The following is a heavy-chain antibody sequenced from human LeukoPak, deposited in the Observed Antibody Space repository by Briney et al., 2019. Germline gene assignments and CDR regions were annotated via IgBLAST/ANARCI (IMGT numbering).Heavy chain of an antibody. CDR3: AKPSIAVAGTLYFDF. J-gene: IGHJ4*02. Sequence: VGSLRLSCTASGFTFSSYGMHWVRQAPGKGLDWVAFIRYDGSNKYYADSVKGRFTISRDNSKNTLYLQMNSLRAEDTAVYYCAKPSIAVAGTLYFDFWGQGTLVTVSS. CDR2: IRYDGSNK. CDR1: GFTFSSYG. V-gene: IGHV3-30*02. D-gene: IGHD6-19*01.